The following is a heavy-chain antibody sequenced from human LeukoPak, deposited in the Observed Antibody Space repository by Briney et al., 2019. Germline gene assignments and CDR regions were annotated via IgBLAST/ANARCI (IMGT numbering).Heavy chain of an antibody. Sequence: ASVKVPCKASGYTFTSYGISWVRQAPGQGLEWMGWISAYNGNTNYAQKLQGRVTMTTDTSTSTAYMELKSLRSDDTAVYYCASISYYDSSGYYYPLDYWGQGTLVTVSS. CDR3: ASISYYDSSGYYYPLDY. V-gene: IGHV1-18*01. D-gene: IGHD3-22*01. CDR1: GYTFTSYG. J-gene: IGHJ4*02. CDR2: ISAYNGNT.